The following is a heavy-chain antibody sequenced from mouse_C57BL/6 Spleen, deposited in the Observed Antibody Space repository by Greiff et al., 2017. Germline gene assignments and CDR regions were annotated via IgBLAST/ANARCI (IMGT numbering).Heavy chain of an antibody. Sequence: QVQLQQPGAELVKPGASVKLSCKASGYTFTSYWMQWVKQRPGQGLEWIGELDPSDSYTNYNQKFKGKATLTVDTSSSTAYMQPSSLTSVDSAVYYCASKWYGNLFAYWGQGTLVTVSA. CDR2: LDPSDSYT. J-gene: IGHJ3*01. V-gene: IGHV1-50*01. CDR1: GYTFTSYW. CDR3: ASKWYGNLFAY. D-gene: IGHD2-10*02.